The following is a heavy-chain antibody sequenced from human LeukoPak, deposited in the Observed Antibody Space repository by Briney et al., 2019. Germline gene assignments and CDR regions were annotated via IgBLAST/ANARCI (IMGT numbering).Heavy chain of an antibody. D-gene: IGHD2-2*01. Sequence: GRSLRLSCAASGFTFSSYAMHWVRQAPGKGLEWVAVISYDGSNKYYADSVKGRFTISRDNSKNTLYLQMNSLRAEDTAVYYCASSMTFDIWGQGTMVTVSS. J-gene: IGHJ3*02. CDR3: ASSMTFDI. CDR1: GFTFSSYA. V-gene: IGHV3-30*04. CDR2: ISYDGSNK.